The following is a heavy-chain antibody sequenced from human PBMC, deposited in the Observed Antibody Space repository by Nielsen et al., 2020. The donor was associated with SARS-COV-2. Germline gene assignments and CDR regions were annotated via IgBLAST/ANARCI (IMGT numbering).Heavy chain of an antibody. CDR3: ARITPSSGWDY. J-gene: IGHJ4*02. CDR2: ISTYNGNT. Sequence: ASVKVSCKASSYTFTKYGITWVRQAPGQGLEWMGWISTYNGNTNYAQKFQGRVTMTTDTSTATAYMELSSLSSEDTAVYYCARITPSSGWDYWGQGTLVTVSS. D-gene: IGHD6-19*01. V-gene: IGHV1-18*04. CDR1: SYTFTKYG.